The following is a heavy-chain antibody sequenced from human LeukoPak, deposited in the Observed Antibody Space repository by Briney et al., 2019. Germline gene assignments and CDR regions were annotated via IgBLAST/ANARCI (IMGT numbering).Heavy chain of an antibody. D-gene: IGHD6-13*01. CDR1: GYSFTSYW. CDR2: IYPGDSDT. J-gene: IGHJ3*01. CDR3: ARPVDRSSFGAFDF. Sequence: GESLKISCKGSGYSFTSYWIGWVRQMPGKGLEWMGVIYPGDSDTRYSPSFQGQVTISADKSISTAYLQWSSLKASDTAIYYCARPVDRSSFGAFDFWGQGTMVTVSS. V-gene: IGHV5-51*01.